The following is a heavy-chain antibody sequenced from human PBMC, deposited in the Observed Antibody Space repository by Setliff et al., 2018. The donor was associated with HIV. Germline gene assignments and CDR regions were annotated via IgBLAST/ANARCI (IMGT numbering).Heavy chain of an antibody. CDR1: GNTFGRHW. V-gene: IGHV5-51*01. CDR3: TRQTREAPYYFDY. J-gene: IGHJ4*02. CDR2: IYPGDPDA. Sequence: GESLKISCKGSGNTFGRHWVAWVRQMPGKGLEWMGMIYPGDPDARYNPSLQGQVTISADKSIDTAYLQWDNLRASDTAIYFCTRQTREAPYYFDYWGQGTLVTVSS.